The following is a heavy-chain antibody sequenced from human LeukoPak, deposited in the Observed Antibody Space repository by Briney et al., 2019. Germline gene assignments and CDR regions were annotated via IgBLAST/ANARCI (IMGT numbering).Heavy chain of an antibody. Sequence: SVKVSCKASGGTFSSYAISWVRQAPGQGLEWMGRIIPILGIANYAQKLQGRVTMTTDTSTSTAYIELRSLRSDDTAVYYCARDNDSSGKWGYYGMDVWGQGTTVTVSS. J-gene: IGHJ6*02. CDR3: ARDNDSSGKWGYYGMDV. CDR1: GGTFSSYA. V-gene: IGHV1-69*04. CDR2: IIPILGIA. D-gene: IGHD3-22*01.